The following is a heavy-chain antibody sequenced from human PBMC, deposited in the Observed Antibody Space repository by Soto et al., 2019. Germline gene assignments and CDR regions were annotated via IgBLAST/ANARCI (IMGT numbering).Heavy chain of an antibody. J-gene: IGHJ4*02. CDR2: INPNGGNT. CDR1: GYTFASHD. Sequence: QVQLVQSGAEVKKPGASVKVSCQASGYTFASHDIHWVRQATGQGLEWMGVINPNGGNTRYAQRFQDRLNLTTDTPTNTVYLALRSLSSDDTAVYYCGRDTSGLDYWGQGPLVNVSS. CDR3: GRDTSGLDY. V-gene: IGHV1-46*01.